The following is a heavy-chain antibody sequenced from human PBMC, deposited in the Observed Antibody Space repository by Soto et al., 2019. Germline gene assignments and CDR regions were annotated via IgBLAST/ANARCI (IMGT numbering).Heavy chain of an antibody. J-gene: IGHJ6*03. D-gene: IGHD2-15*01. CDR1: GGTFSSYT. Sequence: ASVKVSCKASGGTFSSYTISWVRQAPGQGLEWMGRIIPILGIANYAQKFQGRVTITADKSTSTAYMELSSLRSEDTAVYYCARGRVVVAATPYYYYCYYMDVWGKGTTVTVSS. CDR2: IIPILGIA. V-gene: IGHV1-69*02. CDR3: ARGRVVVAATPYYYYCYYMDV.